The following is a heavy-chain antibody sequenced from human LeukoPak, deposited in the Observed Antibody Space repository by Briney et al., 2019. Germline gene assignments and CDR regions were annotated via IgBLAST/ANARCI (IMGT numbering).Heavy chain of an antibody. V-gene: IGHV3-7*01. Sequence: PGGSLRLSCAASGFTFSSYWMSWVRQAPGKGLEWVANIKQDGSEKYYVDSVKGRFTISRDNAKNSLYLQMNSLRAEDTAVYYCAKVNRGYSYGFFDYWGQGTLVTVSS. CDR1: GFTFSSYW. D-gene: IGHD5-18*01. J-gene: IGHJ4*02. CDR2: IKQDGSEK. CDR3: AKVNRGYSYGFFDY.